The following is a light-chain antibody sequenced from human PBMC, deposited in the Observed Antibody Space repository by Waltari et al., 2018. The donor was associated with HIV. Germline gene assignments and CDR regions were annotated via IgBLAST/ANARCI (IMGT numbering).Light chain of an antibody. Sequence: SYELTQPSSVSVSPGQTARITCSGDVLAKKYARGFQQKPGQAPVLVIYKDSERPSGIPERFSVSSSGTTVTLTISGAQVEDEADYYCYSAADNNLGVFGGGTKLTVL. CDR3: YSAADNNLGV. V-gene: IGLV3-27*01. CDR1: VLAKKY. J-gene: IGLJ2*01. CDR2: KDS.